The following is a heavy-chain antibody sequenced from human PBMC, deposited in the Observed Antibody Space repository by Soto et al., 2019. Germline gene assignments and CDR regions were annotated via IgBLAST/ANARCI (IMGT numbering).Heavy chain of an antibody. D-gene: IGHD3-22*01. Sequence: GGSLRLSCSASGFTFSSYAMHWVRQAPGKGLEYVSAISSNGGSTYYADSVKGRFTISRDNSKNTLYLQMSSLRAEDTAVYYCGKVQGYYASSGYYDYWGQGTLVTVSS. CDR2: ISSNGGST. V-gene: IGHV3-64D*09. CDR3: GKVQGYYASSGYYDY. CDR1: GFTFSSYA. J-gene: IGHJ4*02.